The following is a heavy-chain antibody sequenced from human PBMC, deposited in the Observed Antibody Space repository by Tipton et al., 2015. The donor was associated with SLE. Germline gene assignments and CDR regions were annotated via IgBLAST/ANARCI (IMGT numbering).Heavy chain of an antibody. V-gene: IGHV3-30-3*01. Sequence: SLRLSCAASGFTFSSYAMHWVRQAPGKGLEWVAVISYDGSNKYYADSVKGRFTISRDNSKNTLYLQMNSLRAEDTAVYYCARSTVYYYYYGMDVWGQGTTVTVSS. CDR1: GFTFSSYA. CDR2: ISYDGSNK. CDR3: ARSTVYYYYYGMDV. J-gene: IGHJ6*02. D-gene: IGHD4-11*01.